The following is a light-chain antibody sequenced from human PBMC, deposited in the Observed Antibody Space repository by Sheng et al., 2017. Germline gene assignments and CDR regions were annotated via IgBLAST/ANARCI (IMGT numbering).Light chain of an antibody. CDR3: QETYTVFRT. J-gene: IGKJ3*01. Sequence: DIQMTQSPFSLSASVGDRVAITCRANQSINTYLNWYQQKPGKAPKILIYAASILHGGVPSRFSGSGSGTDFTLTISGLQVEDFASYYCQETYTVFRTFGP. V-gene: IGKV1-39*01. CDR1: QSINTY. CDR2: AAS.